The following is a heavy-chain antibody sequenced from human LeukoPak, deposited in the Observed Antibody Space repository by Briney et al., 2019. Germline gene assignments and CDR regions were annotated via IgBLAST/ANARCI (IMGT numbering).Heavy chain of an antibody. CDR3: AKDLKHDYAYLWFDP. D-gene: IGHD4-17*01. CDR1: GFTFDDYA. V-gene: IGHV3-9*01. Sequence: PGGSLRLSCAASGFTFDDYAMHWVRQAPGKGLEWVSGISWNSGSIGYADSVKGRFTISRDNAKNSLYLQMNSLRAEDTALYYCAKDLKHDYAYLWFDPWGQGTLVTVSS. CDR2: ISWNSGSI. J-gene: IGHJ5*02.